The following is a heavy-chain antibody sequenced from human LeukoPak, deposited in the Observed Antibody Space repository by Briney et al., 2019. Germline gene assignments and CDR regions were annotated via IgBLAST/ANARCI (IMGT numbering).Heavy chain of an antibody. CDR1: GFIVKNNY. D-gene: IGHD4-11*01. J-gene: IGHJ4*02. CDR3: ARGLQGIDY. CDR2: IYSGGTT. V-gene: IGHV3-53*01. Sequence: GGSLRLSCAASGFIVKNNYMNWVRQAPGTGLEWVSVIYSGGTTYYADSVKGRFTISRDNAKNTLYLQMNSLRAEDTAVYYCARGLQGIDYWGQGTLVTVSS.